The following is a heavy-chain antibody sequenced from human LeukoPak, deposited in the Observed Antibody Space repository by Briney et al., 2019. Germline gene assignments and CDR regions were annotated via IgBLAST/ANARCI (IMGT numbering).Heavy chain of an antibody. J-gene: IGHJ4*02. V-gene: IGHV4-38-2*02. CDR3: ARQGVILVVPAAIAIDY. CDR2: IYYSGST. Sequence: SETLSLTCTVSGYSISSGYYWGWIRQPPGKGLEWIGSIYYSGSTYYNPSLKSRVAISVDTSKNQFSLKLSSVTAADTAVYYCARQGVILVVPAAIAIDYWGQGTLVTVSS. D-gene: IGHD2-2*01. CDR1: GYSISSGYY.